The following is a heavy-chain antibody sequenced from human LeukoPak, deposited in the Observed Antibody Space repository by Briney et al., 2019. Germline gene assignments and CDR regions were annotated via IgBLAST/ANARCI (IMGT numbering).Heavy chain of an antibody. CDR3: ARVRDGYQGSYMDV. V-gene: IGHV4-61*05. CDR2: IYYSGST. CDR1: GGSISSSSYY. D-gene: IGHD5-24*01. J-gene: IGHJ6*03. Sequence: KPSETLSLTCTVSGGSISSSSYYWGWIRQPPGKGLEWIGYIYYSGSTKYNPSLKSRVTISIDTSKNQFSLKLTSVTAADTAVYYYARVRDGYQGSYMDVWGKGTTVTVSS.